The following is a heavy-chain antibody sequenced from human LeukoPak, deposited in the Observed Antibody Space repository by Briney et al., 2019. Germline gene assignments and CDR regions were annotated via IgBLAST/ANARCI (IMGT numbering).Heavy chain of an antibody. V-gene: IGHV4-39*01. CDR1: GGSISSGSYY. J-gene: IGHJ3*02. D-gene: IGHD3-22*01. CDR3: AKGGYYGSSGYYSPAFDI. CDR2: IYYSGST. Sequence: PSETLSLTCTVSGGSISSGSYYWSWIRQPPGKGLEWIGSIYYSGSTYYNPSLKSRVTISVDTSKNQFSLKLSSVTAADTAVYYCAKGGYYGSSGYYSPAFDIWGQGTMVTVSS.